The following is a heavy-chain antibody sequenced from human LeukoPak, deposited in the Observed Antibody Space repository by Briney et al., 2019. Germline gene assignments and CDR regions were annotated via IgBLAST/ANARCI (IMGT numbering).Heavy chain of an antibody. J-gene: IGHJ4*02. CDR3: TREFWDYGGNSGANYFDY. CDR1: GFNLRDYA. Sequence: PGRSLRLSCTASGFNLRDYAMSWVRQAPGKGLEWVGLIRRKDYGGATEYAASVRGRFTIARDVSKSIAYLQMSSLQTEDTAVYSCTREFWDYGGNSGANYFDYWGQGTLVTVSS. D-gene: IGHD4-23*01. V-gene: IGHV3-49*04. CDR2: IRRKDYGGAT.